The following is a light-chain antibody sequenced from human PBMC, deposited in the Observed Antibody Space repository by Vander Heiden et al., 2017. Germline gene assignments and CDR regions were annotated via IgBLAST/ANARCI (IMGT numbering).Light chain of an antibody. CDR3: YSSDSRGNHSYV. CDR2: EDS. J-gene: IGLJ1*01. Sequence: SSALTPPPSESVSPGQTARLTCSGDALPKKYAYWYQQKSGQAPVLVIYEDSKRPSGIPERFSGSSSGTMATLTISGAQVEDEADYYCYSSDSRGNHSYVFGTGTKVTVL. CDR1: ALPKKY. V-gene: IGLV3-10*01.